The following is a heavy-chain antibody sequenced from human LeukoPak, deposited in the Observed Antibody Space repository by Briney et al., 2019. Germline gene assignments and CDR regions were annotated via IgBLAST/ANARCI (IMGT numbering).Heavy chain of an antibody. CDR1: GYTFTSYG. Sequence: ASVKVSCKASGYTFTSYGISWVRQAPGQGLEGMGWISAYNGNTNYAQKLQGRVTMTTDTSTSTAYMELRSLRSDDTAVYYCAREVWYAGYFQHWGQGTLVTVSS. CDR2: ISAYNGNT. V-gene: IGHV1-18*01. CDR3: AREVWYAGYFQH. D-gene: IGHD6-13*01. J-gene: IGHJ1*01.